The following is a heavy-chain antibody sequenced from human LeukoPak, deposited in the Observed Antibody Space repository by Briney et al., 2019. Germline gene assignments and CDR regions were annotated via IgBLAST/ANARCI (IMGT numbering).Heavy chain of an antibody. CDR2: MNPNSGNT. Sequence: ASVKVPCKASGYTFTSYDINWVRQATGQGLEWMGWMNPNSGNTGYAQKFQGRVTMTRNTSISTAYMELSSLRSEDTAVYYCAINSYGLPDLDYWGQGTLVTVSS. V-gene: IGHV1-8*01. CDR1: GYTFTSYD. CDR3: AINSYGLPDLDY. D-gene: IGHD5-18*01. J-gene: IGHJ4*02.